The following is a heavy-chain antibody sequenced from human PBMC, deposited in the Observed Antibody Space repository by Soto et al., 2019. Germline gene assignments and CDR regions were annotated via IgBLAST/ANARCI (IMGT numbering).Heavy chain of an antibody. D-gene: IGHD1-7*01. V-gene: IGHV2-5*01. J-gene: IGHJ6*02. CDR2: IYWNDDK. CDR1: GFSLSTSGVG. CDR3: AHGQTGTTFLGMDYYYGMDV. Sequence: QITLKESGPTLVKPTQTLTLTCTFSGFSLSTSGVGVGWIRQPPGKALEWLALIYWNDDKRYSPSLKSRLTITKDTSKNQLVLTMTNMDPVDTATYYCAHGQTGTTFLGMDYYYGMDVWGQGTTVTVSS.